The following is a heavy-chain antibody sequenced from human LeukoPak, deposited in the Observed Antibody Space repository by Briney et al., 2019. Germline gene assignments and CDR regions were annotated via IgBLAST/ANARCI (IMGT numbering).Heavy chain of an antibody. Sequence: SETLSLTCTVSGGSIISYYWSWIRQPPGKGLEWMGYMYNSGSTNYNPSLKSRVTISVDTSKNQFSLKLSSVTAADTAVYYCARGGSIFGVVFDYWGQGTLVTVSS. D-gene: IGHD3-3*01. CDR3: ARGGSIFGVVFDY. CDR1: GGSIISYY. V-gene: IGHV4-59*01. J-gene: IGHJ4*02. CDR2: MYNSGST.